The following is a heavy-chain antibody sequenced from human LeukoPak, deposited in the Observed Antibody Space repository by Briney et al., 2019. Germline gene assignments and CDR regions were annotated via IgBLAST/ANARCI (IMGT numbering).Heavy chain of an antibody. V-gene: IGHV3-21*01. CDR2: ITSSSRYI. D-gene: IGHD3-10*01. CDR1: GFTFSAYT. CDR3: AKDHESSGAGELGF. J-gene: IGHJ4*02. Sequence: GGSLRLSCAASGFTFSAYTMNWVRQAPGKGLEWISSITSSSRYIYYAGSVKGRFTISRDNAKNSLYLQMNNLRAEDTAVYYCAKDHESSGAGELGFWGQGTLVTVSS.